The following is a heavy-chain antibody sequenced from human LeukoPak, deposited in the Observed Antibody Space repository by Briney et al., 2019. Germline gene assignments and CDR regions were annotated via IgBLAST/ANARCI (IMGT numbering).Heavy chain of an antibody. CDR2: IYYSGST. Sequence: SATQSLTWTVSGRSISISSYYWGWIRQPPGKGLEWIGSIYYSGSTSYTPPPKSRITISVDTSKTQFSLKLSSVTAADTAVYYCARCHVSRYFDPRTRFDYWGQGTLVTVSS. CDR1: GRSISISSYY. J-gene: IGHJ4*02. V-gene: IGHV4-39*01. CDR3: ARCHVSRYFDPRTRFDY. D-gene: IGHD3-9*01.